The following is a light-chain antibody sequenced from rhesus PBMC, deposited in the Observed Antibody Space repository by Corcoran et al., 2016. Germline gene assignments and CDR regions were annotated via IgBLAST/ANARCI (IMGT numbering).Light chain of an antibody. CDR1: QSISIW. V-gene: IGKV1-22*01. CDR3: LQYSSSPFT. CDR2: KAS. Sequence: DIQMTQSPYSLSASVGDTVTITCRASQSISIWLDWYQQKQGKDPKLLIYKASSLQSGVPSRFSGSGSGTDFTLTISSLQPEDFATYYCLQYSSSPFTFGPGTKLDIK. J-gene: IGKJ3*01.